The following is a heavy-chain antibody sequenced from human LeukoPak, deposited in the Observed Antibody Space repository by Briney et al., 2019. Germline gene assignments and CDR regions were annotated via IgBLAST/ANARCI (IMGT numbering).Heavy chain of an antibody. J-gene: IGHJ1*01. CDR2: IKSKTDGRTR. CDR1: GFTLSSYS. Sequence: GGSLRLSCAASGFTLSSYSMNWVRQAPGKGLEWVGRIKSKTDGRTRDYAAPVKGRFTIARDDSKNTLYLQMNSLKPEDTAVYYCTIYINYYDSSGYNEDAEYLQHWGQGPLVTVSS. CDR3: TIYINYYDSSGYNEDAEYLQH. D-gene: IGHD3-22*01. V-gene: IGHV3-15*01.